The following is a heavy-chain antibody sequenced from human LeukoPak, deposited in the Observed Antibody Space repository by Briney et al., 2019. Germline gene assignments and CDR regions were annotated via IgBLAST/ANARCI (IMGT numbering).Heavy chain of an antibody. CDR2: IIPIFGTA. CDR3: ARAFGATRAARPKNYFDY. D-gene: IGHD3-16*01. Sequence: SVKVSCKASGGTFSSYAISWVRQAPGQGLEWMGGIIPIFGTANYAQKFQGRVTITADESTSTAYMELSSLRSEDTAVYYCARAFGATRAARPKNYFDYWGQGTLVTVSS. J-gene: IGHJ4*02. V-gene: IGHV1-69*01. CDR1: GGTFSSYA.